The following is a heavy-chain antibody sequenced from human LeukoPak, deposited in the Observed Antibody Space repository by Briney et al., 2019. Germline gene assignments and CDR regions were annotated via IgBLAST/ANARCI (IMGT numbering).Heavy chain of an antibody. CDR3: ARSPSSSWYYFDY. Sequence: ASVKVSCKASGYTFTGCYMHWVRQAPGQGLEWMGWINPNSGGTNYAQKFQGRVTMTRDTSISTAYMELSRLRSDDTAVYYCARSPSSSWYYFDYWGQGTLVTVSS. CDR2: INPNSGGT. V-gene: IGHV1-2*02. J-gene: IGHJ4*02. D-gene: IGHD6-13*01. CDR1: GYTFTGCY.